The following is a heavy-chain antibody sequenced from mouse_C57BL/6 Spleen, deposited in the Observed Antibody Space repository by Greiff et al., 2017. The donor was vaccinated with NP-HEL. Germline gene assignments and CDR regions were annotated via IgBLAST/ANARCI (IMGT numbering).Heavy chain of an antibody. CDR3: ARGGTRLRGFDY. Sequence: LTVDKSSSTAYMQLSSLTSEDSAVYYCARGGTRLRGFDYWGQGTTLTVSS. V-gene: IGHV1-53*01. D-gene: IGHD2-13*01. J-gene: IGHJ2*01.